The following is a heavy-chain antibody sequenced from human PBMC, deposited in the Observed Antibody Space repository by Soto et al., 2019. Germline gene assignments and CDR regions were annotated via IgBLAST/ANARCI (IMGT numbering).Heavy chain of an antibody. V-gene: IGHV3-74*01. Sequence: GGSLRLSSTASGFTFNTHWMHWVRQAPGKGLVWVSRIYFDGITTNYADSVKGRLTVSRDNAKNTVYLHVNTLRDEDTAVYYYARGGAMGVDYWGQGTLVTVSS. CDR2: IYFDGITT. CDR1: GFTFNTHW. D-gene: IGHD1-26*01. J-gene: IGHJ4*02. CDR3: ARGGAMGVDY.